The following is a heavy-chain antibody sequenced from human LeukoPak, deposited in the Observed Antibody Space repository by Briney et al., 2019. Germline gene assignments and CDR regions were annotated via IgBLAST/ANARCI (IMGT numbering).Heavy chain of an antibody. D-gene: IGHD3-22*01. V-gene: IGHV4-39*01. CDR2: IYYSGST. J-gene: IGHJ5*02. CDR3: ARQEGYSYDGSHLYWFDA. Sequence: SETLSLTCSVSGGSVSSSNYYWGWIRQPPGRGLEWIGNIYYSGSTYYNPSLKSRVTMSVDTSKNQFSLKLSSVTAADTAVYYCARQEGYSYDGSHLYWFDAWGQGTLVTVSP. CDR1: GGSVSSSNYY.